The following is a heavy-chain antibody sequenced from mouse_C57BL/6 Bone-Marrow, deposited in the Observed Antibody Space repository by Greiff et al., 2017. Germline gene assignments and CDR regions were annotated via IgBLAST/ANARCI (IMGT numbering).Heavy chain of an antibody. J-gene: IGHJ4*01. D-gene: IGHD2-4*01. CDR2: INPNYGTT. CDR3: ARGYDYDYAMDY. V-gene: IGHV1-39*01. Sequence: EVQLQESGPELVKPGASVKISCKASGYSFTDYNMNWVKQSTGKSLEWIGVINPNYGTTSYNQKFKGKATLTVDKSSSTAYMQRNSLTSEDSAVYYCARGYDYDYAMDYWGQGTSVTVSS. CDR1: GYSFTDYN.